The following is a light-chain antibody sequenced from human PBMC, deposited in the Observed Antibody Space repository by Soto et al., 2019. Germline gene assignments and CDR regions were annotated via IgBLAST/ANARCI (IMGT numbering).Light chain of an antibody. CDR1: QSINSY. CDR3: QQYASSPGT. J-gene: IGKJ1*01. CDR2: GTS. Sequence: DIVVTQSPATLSLSPGEIATLSCRASQSINSYLAWYQQKPGQAPRLLIFGTSNRATGIPDRFRGGGSGTDFTLTISSLEPEDFAVYYCQQYASSPGTFGQGTKVDI. V-gene: IGKV3-11*01.